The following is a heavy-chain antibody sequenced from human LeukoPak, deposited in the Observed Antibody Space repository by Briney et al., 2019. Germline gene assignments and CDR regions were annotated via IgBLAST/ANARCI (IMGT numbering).Heavy chain of an antibody. D-gene: IGHD3-3*01. J-gene: IGHJ4*02. CDR1: GYTFTNYY. CDR3: ARDLQDFWSGYNCYLEY. V-gene: IGHV1-46*01. CDR2: INPSGGTT. Sequence: GASVKVSRKASGYTFTNYYIHWVRQAPGQGLEWMGIINPSGGTTSYLQKFRGRVTMTRDTSASTVYMEVSSLTSEDTAMYYCARDLQDFWSGYNCYLEYWGQGTLVTVSS.